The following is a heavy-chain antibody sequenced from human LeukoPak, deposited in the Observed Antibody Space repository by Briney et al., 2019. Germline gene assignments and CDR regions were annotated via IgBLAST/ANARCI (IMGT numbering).Heavy chain of an antibody. V-gene: IGHV1-18*04. CDR1: CYTLTSYG. CDR2: ISGYNGKT. Sequence: GASVKVACNASCYTLTSYGSSWVRQAPAPGLEWRGGISGYNGKTSDAQQLQGRLTMTTDTSTSTAYVALRSLRSDDTAVYYCARVTLVVPARQALDIWGQGTMVTISS. J-gene: IGHJ3*02. CDR3: ARVTLVVPARQALDI. D-gene: IGHD2-2*01.